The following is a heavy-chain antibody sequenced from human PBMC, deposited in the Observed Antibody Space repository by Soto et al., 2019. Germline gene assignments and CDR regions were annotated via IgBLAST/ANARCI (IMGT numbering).Heavy chain of an antibody. V-gene: IGHV3-23*01. Sequence: LRLSCAASGFTFSSYAMSWVRQAPGKGLEWVSAISGSGGSTYYADSVKGRFTISRDNSKNTLYLQMNSLRAEDTAVYYCASSNMGSSWYPFDYWGQGTLVTVSS. CDR3: ASSNMGSSWYPFDY. J-gene: IGHJ4*02. CDR2: ISGSGGST. CDR1: GFTFSSYA. D-gene: IGHD6-13*01.